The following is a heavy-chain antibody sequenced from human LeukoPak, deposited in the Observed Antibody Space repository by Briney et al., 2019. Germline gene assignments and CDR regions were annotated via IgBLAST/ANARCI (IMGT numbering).Heavy chain of an antibody. CDR3: ARAKPADFDL. V-gene: IGHV3-74*01. CDR1: GFTFSSYA. CDR2: VKEDGRET. Sequence: GGSLRLSCAASGFTFSSYAMSWVRQAPGKGLVWVSRVKEDGRETNYADSVKGRFTLSRDNAKNTVYLQMNNLRAEDTAVYHCARAKPADFDLWGRGTLVTVSS. J-gene: IGHJ2*01.